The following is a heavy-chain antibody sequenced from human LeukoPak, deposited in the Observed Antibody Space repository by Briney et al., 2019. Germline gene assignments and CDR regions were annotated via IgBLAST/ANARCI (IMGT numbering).Heavy chain of an antibody. CDR2: IKQDGSEK. V-gene: IGHV3-7*04. D-gene: IGHD5-18*01. Sequence: GGSLRLSCAASGFTFSSYWMSWVRQAPGKGLEWVANIKQDGSEKYFVDSVKGRFTISRDNAKNSLYLQMNSLRAEDTAVYYCARGTAMVRDAFDIWGQGTMVTVSS. J-gene: IGHJ3*02. CDR1: GFTFSSYW. CDR3: ARGTAMVRDAFDI.